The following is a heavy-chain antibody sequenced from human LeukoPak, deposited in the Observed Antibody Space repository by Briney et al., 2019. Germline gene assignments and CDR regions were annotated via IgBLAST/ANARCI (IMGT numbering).Heavy chain of an antibody. V-gene: IGHV3-15*01. Sequence: PGGSLRLSCAASGFTFSNAWMSWVRQAPGKGLEWVGRIKSKTDGGTTDYAAPVKGRFTISRDDSKITLYLQMNSLKTEDTAVYYCTTGDLRFLEWLYYFDYWGQGTLVTVSS. CDR3: TTGDLRFLEWLYYFDY. J-gene: IGHJ4*02. CDR2: IKSKTDGGTT. D-gene: IGHD3-3*01. CDR1: GFTFSNAW.